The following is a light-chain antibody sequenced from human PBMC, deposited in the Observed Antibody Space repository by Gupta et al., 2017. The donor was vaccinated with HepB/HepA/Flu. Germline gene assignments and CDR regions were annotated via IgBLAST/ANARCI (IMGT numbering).Light chain of an antibody. Sequence: SYELTQPPSVSVSPGQTASITCSGDKLGDKYACWYQQKPGQSPVLVTYQDSKRPSGIPERFSGSNSGNKATLTISGTQAMDEADDYCQAWDSSIGGVGGGTKLT. CDR1: KLGDKY. CDR3: QAWDSSIGG. CDR2: QDS. J-gene: IGLJ2*01. V-gene: IGLV3-1*01.